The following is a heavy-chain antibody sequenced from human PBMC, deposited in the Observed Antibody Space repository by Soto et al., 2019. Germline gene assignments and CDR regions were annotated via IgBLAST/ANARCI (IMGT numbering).Heavy chain of an antibody. Sequence: EVQLVESGGGLVKPGGSLRLSCAASGFTFSSYSMNWFRQAPGKGLEWVSSISSSSSYIYYADSVKARFTISRDNAKNSLYLKMNRLRAEDTAVYYCARGDEYYFDYWGQGTLVTVSS. CDR2: ISSSSSYI. V-gene: IGHV3-21*01. J-gene: IGHJ4*02. CDR3: ARGDEYYFDY. CDR1: GFTFSSYS.